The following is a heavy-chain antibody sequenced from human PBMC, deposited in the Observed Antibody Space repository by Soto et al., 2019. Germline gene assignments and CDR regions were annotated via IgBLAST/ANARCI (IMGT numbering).Heavy chain of an antibody. Sequence: PSETLSLTCAVSGYSISSGYYWGWIRQPPGKGLEWIGSIYHSGSTYYNPSLKSRVTISVDTSKNQFSLKLSSVTAADTAVYYCWGPGFGGQGDAFDIWGQGTMVTVSS. V-gene: IGHV4-38-2*01. CDR3: WGPGFGGQGDAFDI. D-gene: IGHD3-10*01. CDR1: GYSISSGYY. CDR2: IYHSGST. J-gene: IGHJ3*02.